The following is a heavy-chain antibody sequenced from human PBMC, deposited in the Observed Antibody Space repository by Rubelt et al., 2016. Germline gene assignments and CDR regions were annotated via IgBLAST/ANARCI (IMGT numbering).Heavy chain of an antibody. V-gene: IGHV3-48*01. CDR2: ISSSSSTI. D-gene: IGHD3-10*01. CDR1: GFTFSNYD. CDR3: ARGYVSGTYYG. J-gene: IGHJ4*02. Sequence: QLVESGGGLVQPGGSLRLSCAASGFTFSNYDMTWVRQAPGKGLESLSFISSSSSTIYYADSVKGRFTISRDNAKNSLNLQMNSLGADDSAVYYCARGYVSGTYYGWGQGTLVTVSS.